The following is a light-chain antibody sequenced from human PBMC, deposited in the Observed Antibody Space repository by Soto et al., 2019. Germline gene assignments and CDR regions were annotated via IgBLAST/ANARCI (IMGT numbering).Light chain of an antibody. CDR3: CSDAGTSSYL. CDR2: EVA. Sequence: QSVLTQPASVSGSPGQSITISCTRTNSDLGSFNFVSWYQQHPGKAPKVMIYEVAKRPSGISDRFSGSKSGNTASLTISGFQVEDEADYYCCSDAGTSSYLFGTGTKVTVL. J-gene: IGLJ1*01. V-gene: IGLV2-23*02. CDR1: NSDLGSFNF.